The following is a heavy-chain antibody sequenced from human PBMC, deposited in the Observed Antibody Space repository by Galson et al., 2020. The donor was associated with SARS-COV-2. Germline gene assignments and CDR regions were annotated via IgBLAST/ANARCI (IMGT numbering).Heavy chain of an antibody. CDR2: ISSSGSTI. CDR3: ARDQHIVVSRGYYYGMDV. CDR1: GFTFSDYY. V-gene: IGHV3-11*01. D-gene: IGHD2-15*01. J-gene: IGHJ6*02. Sequence: NSGGSLRLSCAASGFTFSDYYMSWIRQAPGKGLEWVSYISSSGSTIYYADSVKGRFTISRDNAKNSLYLQMNSLRAEDTAVYYCARDQHIVVSRGYYYGMDVWGQGTTVTVSS.